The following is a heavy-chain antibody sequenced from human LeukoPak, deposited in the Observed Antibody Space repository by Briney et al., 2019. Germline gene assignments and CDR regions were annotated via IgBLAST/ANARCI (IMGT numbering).Heavy chain of an antibody. Sequence: GGSLRLSCAASGFTFDDYAMSWVRQAPGKGLEWVLAISGSGGSTYYADSVKGRFTISRDNSKNTLYLQMNSLRAEDTAVYYCAKAYRAYGDYVFDYWGQGTLVTVSS. D-gene: IGHD4-17*01. V-gene: IGHV3-23*01. J-gene: IGHJ4*02. CDR3: AKAYRAYGDYVFDY. CDR1: GFTFDDYA. CDR2: ISGSGGST.